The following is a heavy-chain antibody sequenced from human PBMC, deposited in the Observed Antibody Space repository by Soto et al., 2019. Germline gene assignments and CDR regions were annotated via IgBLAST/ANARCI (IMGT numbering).Heavy chain of an antibody. J-gene: IGHJ6*02. V-gene: IGHV4-59*01. Sequence: AETLSLTCRVCGGAISSYYGGWIREPPGQGLEWIGYIYYSGSTNYNPSLKSRVTISVDTSKNQFSLKLSSVTAENTAVYYCAGIYDFWSGSEIYYYGMDVWGQGTTVT. CDR3: AGIYDFWSGSEIYYYGMDV. CDR2: IYYSGST. D-gene: IGHD3-3*01. CDR1: GGAISSYY.